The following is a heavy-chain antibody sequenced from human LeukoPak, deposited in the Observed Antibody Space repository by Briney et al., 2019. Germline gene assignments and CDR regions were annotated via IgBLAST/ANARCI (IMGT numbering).Heavy chain of an antibody. D-gene: IGHD2-2*01. Sequence: GASVTVSCKASGYTFNGYYMHWVRQAPGQGLDWMGWINPNSSGTNYAQKFQGRVTMTRDSSISTAYMELSRLRSDDTAVYYGARGFPQAYQLPSDYWGQGTLVTVSS. CDR1: GYTFNGYY. CDR2: INPNSSGT. CDR3: ARGFPQAYQLPSDY. V-gene: IGHV1-2*02. J-gene: IGHJ4*02.